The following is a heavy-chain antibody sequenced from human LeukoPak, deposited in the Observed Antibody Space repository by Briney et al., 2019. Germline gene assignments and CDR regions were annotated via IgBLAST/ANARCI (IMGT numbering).Heavy chain of an antibody. J-gene: IGHJ4*02. CDR1: GFTFSSYW. CDR2: IKGDERST. V-gene: IGHV3-74*01. Sequence: GGSLRLSCAASGFTFSSYWLHWVRQAPGKGLVWVSRIKGDERSTNYADSVKGRFTISRDNAKNSLYLQMNSLRVEGTAVYYCARDTYSRLDYWGQGTLVTVSS. D-gene: IGHD6-13*01. CDR3: ARDTYSRLDY.